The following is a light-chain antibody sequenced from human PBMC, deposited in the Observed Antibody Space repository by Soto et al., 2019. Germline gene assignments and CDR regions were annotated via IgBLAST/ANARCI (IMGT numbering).Light chain of an antibody. CDR1: SSDVGGYNY. J-gene: IGLJ1*01. CDR2: EVN. V-gene: IGLV2-14*01. CDR3: SSYTSTTTYV. Sequence: QSALTQPASVSGSPGQSITISCTGTSSDVGGYNYVSWYQQHPGKAPKLMMYEVNNRTSAVSNRFAGSRSGNTASLTISGLQAEDEADYYCSSYTSTTTYVFGTGTQLTVL.